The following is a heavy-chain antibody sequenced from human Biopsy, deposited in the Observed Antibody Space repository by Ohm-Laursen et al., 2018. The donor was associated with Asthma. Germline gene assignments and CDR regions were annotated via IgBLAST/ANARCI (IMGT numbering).Heavy chain of an antibody. V-gene: IGHV1-3*01. CDR1: GYTLISYA. Sequence: SVKLSCKASGYTLISYAIHWVRQAPGQRLECMGWINAGNGNTKYSQKFQGRVTITRDTSASTAYMELSSLRSEDTAVYYCARTYCDFLTGQVKDAFAIWGQGTVVTVSS. D-gene: IGHD3-9*01. J-gene: IGHJ3*02. CDR3: ARTYCDFLTGQVKDAFAI. CDR2: INAGNGNT.